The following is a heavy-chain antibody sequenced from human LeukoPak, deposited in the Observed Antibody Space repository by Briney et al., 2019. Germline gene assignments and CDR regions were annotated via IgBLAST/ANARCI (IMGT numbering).Heavy chain of an antibody. D-gene: IGHD3-16*02. J-gene: IGHJ4*02. Sequence: ASVKVSCKVSGYTLTELSMHWVRQAPGKGLEWMGGFDPEDGETIYAQKFQGRVTMTEDTSTVTAYMELSSLRSEDTAVYYCATYDYVWGSYRYPFDYWGQGTLVTVSS. CDR3: ATYDYVWGSYRYPFDY. V-gene: IGHV1-24*01. CDR2: FDPEDGET. CDR1: GYTLTELS.